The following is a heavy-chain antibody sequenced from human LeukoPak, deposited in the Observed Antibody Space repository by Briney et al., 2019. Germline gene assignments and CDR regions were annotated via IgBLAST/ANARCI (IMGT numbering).Heavy chain of an antibody. V-gene: IGHV3-53*01. Sequence: GGSLRLSCAASGFTVSSNYMSWVRQAPGKGLEWVSVIYSGGSTYYADSVKGRFTISRDNSKNTLYLQMNSLRAEDTAVYYCARDSKDYGGNGNDYWGQGTLVTVSS. J-gene: IGHJ4*02. CDR2: IYSGGST. CDR3: ARDSKDYGGNGNDY. D-gene: IGHD4-23*01. CDR1: GFTVSSNY.